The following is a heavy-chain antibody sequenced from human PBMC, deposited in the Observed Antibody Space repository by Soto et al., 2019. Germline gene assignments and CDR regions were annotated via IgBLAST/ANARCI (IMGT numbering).Heavy chain of an antibody. D-gene: IGHD3-10*01. CDR2: TYYRSRFFS. J-gene: IGHJ5*02. Sequence: SQTLSLTCAISGDSVSSYSAAWNWIRQSPSGGLEWLGRTYYRSRFFSDYAESVKSRIIINPDTSKNQFSLQLKSVTPEDTAVYYCIRDRYSSSGWFDPWGQGTPVTVSS. CDR3: IRDRYSSSGWFDP. CDR1: GDSVSSYSAA. V-gene: IGHV6-1*01.